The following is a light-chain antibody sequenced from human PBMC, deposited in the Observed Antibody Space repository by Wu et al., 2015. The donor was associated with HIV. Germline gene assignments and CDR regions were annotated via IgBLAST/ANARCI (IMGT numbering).Light chain of an antibody. CDR3: QQSYSPYVT. V-gene: IGKV1-39*01. CDR2: VAP. Sequence: DIQMTQSPSSLSASVGDRVTITCRASQSISTYLNWYQQKPGKAPQLLISVAPTLQSGVPSRFSGSGSGTDFTLTISGLKAEDFATYYCQQSYSPYVTFGGGTRVEIK. J-gene: IGKJ4*01. CDR1: QSISTY.